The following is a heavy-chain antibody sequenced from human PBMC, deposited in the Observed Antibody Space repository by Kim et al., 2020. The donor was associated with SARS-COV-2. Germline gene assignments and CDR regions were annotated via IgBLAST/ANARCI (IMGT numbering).Heavy chain of an antibody. V-gene: IGHV4-34*01. CDR2: INHSGST. Sequence: SETLSLTCAVYGGSFSGYYWSWIRQPPGKGLEWIGEINHSGSTNYNPSLKSRVTISVDTSKNQFSLKLSSVTAADTAVYYCARDHVRYCTNGVCSNWFDPWGQGTLVTVSS. CDR1: GGSFSGYY. J-gene: IGHJ5*02. D-gene: IGHD2-8*01. CDR3: ARDHVRYCTNGVCSNWFDP.